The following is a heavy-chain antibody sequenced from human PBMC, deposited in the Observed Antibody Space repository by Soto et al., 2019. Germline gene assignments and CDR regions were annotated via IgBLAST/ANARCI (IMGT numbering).Heavy chain of an antibody. CDR1: GYTFISHG. J-gene: IGHJ4*02. D-gene: IGHD2-2*01. CDR2: INTANDNT. CDR3: ARTVAYCSSVSCPLDY. Sequence: QVQLVQSGAEVKKPGASVKVSCKTSGYTFISHGMHWVRQAPGQRLEWMGWINTANDNTRYSQKFQGRVTITRDTSASTVYMELSSLRSEDTTVYYCARTVAYCSSVSCPLDYWGQGTLVTVSS. V-gene: IGHV1-3*04.